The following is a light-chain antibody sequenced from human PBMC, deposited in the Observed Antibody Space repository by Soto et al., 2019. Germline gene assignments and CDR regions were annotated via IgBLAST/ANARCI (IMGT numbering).Light chain of an antibody. J-gene: IGKJ1*01. CDR3: QQYNSRPRT. Sequence: EIVMTQSPATLSVSPGERATLSCRASQSVSSNLAWYQQKPGQAPRLLIYGASTRATGIPARFSGSGSGTEFTLTISSLQSEDFAVYYFQQYNSRPRTFGQGTKVDIK. CDR1: QSVSSN. V-gene: IGKV3-15*01. CDR2: GAS.